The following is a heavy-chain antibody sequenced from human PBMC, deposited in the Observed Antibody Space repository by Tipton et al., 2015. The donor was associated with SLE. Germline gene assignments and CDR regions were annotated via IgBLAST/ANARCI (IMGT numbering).Heavy chain of an antibody. CDR1: GGTFSNYV. CDR3: ARECSGTGCLDY. CDR2: ISANNGDT. D-gene: IGHD2-8*02. Sequence: QVQLVQSGAEVKKPGSSVKVSCKTSGGTFSNYVFSWVRQAPGQGLEWMGWISANNGDTKYAQRFQGRVTMTTDTSTSTTYMALRSPRSDDTAIYYCARECSGTGCLDYWGQGTLVTVSS. J-gene: IGHJ4*02. V-gene: IGHV1-18*01.